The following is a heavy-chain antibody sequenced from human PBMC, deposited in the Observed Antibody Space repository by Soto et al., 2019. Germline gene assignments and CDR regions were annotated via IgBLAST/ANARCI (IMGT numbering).Heavy chain of an antibody. D-gene: IGHD1-26*01. CDR3: ARDLSYYSDDC. V-gene: IGHV3-33*01. CDR1: GFNFSNHC. CDR2: IWYDGSRK. J-gene: IGHJ4*02. Sequence: GGSMILSCAASGFNFSNHCMHWVRQAPGKGLEWVAVIWYDGSRKHYADSVEGRFTISRDDSKSTLYLQMNSLRVEDTAVYYCARDLSYYSDDCWGQGTLVTVSS.